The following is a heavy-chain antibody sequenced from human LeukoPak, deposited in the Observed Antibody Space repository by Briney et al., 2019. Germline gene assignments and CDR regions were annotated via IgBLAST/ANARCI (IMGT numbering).Heavy chain of an antibody. CDR3: ARSLRGWYKDY. Sequence: ASVKVSCKASGYTFTNYDINWVRQATGQGLEWMGWMNPNSGNTAYAQKFQGRVSMTGDTSISTAYMELSSLRSEDTAVYYCARSLRGWYKDYWGQGTLVTVSS. J-gene: IGHJ4*02. CDR1: GYTFTNYD. V-gene: IGHV1-8*01. CDR2: MNPNSGNT. D-gene: IGHD6-19*01.